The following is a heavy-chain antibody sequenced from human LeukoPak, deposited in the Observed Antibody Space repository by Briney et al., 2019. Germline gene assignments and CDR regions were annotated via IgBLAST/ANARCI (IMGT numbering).Heavy chain of an antibody. CDR2: IYYSGST. D-gene: IGHD3-10*01. Sequence: LETLSLTCTVSGGSISSYYWSWIRQPPGKGLEWIGYIYYSGSTNYNPSLKSRVTISVDTSKNQFSLKLSSVTAADTAVYYCARGGRITMVRGVLGDHYYYYYMDVWGKGTTVTVSS. CDR1: GGSISSYY. V-gene: IGHV4-59*01. J-gene: IGHJ6*03. CDR3: ARGGRITMVRGVLGDHYYYYYMDV.